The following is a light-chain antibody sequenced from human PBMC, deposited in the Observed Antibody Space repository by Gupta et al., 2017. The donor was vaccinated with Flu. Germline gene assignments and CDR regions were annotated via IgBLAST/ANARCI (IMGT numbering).Light chain of an antibody. J-gene: IGKJ4*01. CDR1: QDIKKS. Sequence: PSSPSASVGDRVTTPCQGSQDIKKSLKWSQQKQGKAPEILIYDASNFETGVPSRFSGSRSGTTFTFTTSSPQPEDVGTYYCQHYANLPLTFGGGTKVEI. CDR3: QHYANLPLT. CDR2: DAS. V-gene: IGKV1-33*01.